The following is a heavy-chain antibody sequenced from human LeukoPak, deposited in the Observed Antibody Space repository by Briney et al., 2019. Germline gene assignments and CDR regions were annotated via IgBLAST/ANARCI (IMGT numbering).Heavy chain of an antibody. CDR3: ARGYYDSSGYYHRVLNY. CDR1: GGSVSSGSYY. CDR2: IYYSGST. Sequence: PSETLSLTCTVSGGSVSSGSYYWSWIRQPPGKGLEWIGYIYYSGSTNYNPSLKSRVTISVDTSKNQFSLKLSSVTAADTAVYYCARGYYDSSGYYHRVLNYWGQGTLVTVSS. V-gene: IGHV4-61*01. J-gene: IGHJ4*02. D-gene: IGHD3-22*01.